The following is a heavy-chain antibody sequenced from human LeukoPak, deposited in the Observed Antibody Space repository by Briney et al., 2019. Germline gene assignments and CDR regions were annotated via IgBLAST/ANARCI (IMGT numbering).Heavy chain of an antibody. CDR1: EFTISVFG. J-gene: IGHJ4*02. V-gene: IGHV3-21*01. CDR3: ARGSDTKDSSSWLLGY. Sequence: AGSLRLSCAASEFTISVFGMNWVRPAPGKGLEWVSSISSSSSYIYYADSVKGRFTISRDNAKNSLYLQMNSLRAEDTAVYYCARGSDTKDSSSWLLGYWGQGTLVTVSS. D-gene: IGHD6-13*01. CDR2: ISSSSSYI.